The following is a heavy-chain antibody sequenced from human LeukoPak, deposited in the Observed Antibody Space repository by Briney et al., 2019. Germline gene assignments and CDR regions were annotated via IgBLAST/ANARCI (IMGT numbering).Heavy chain of an antibody. CDR2: IKQDGSEK. V-gene: IGHV3-7*01. CDR3: ARVPDIVATIGSARLDY. Sequence: GGSLRLSCAASGFTFSSYWMSWVRQAPGKGLEWVANIKQDGSEKYYVDSVKGRLTISRDNAKNSLYLQMNSLRAEDTAVYYCARVPDIVATIGSARLDYWGQGTLVTVSS. J-gene: IGHJ4*02. D-gene: IGHD5-12*01. CDR1: GFTFSSYW.